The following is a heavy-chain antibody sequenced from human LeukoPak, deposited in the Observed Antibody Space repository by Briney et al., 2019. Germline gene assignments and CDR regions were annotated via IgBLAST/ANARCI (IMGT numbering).Heavy chain of an antibody. CDR3: ARSPTSISNPYYFDS. D-gene: IGHD6-6*01. J-gene: IGHJ4*02. CDR1: GYPFTTYW. Sequence: GESLRISCKGSGYPFTTYWIGWVRQMPGKGLEWMGIIYPGDSDTRYSPSFKGQVTIAADRSIGTAYLQWRSLKASDSAIYYCARSPTSISNPYYFDSWGRGTLVTVSS. CDR2: IYPGDSDT. V-gene: IGHV5-51*01.